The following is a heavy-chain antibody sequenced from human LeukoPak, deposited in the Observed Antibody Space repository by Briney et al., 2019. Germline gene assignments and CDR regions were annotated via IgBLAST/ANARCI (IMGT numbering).Heavy chain of an antibody. CDR2: INPSGGST. J-gene: IGHJ4*02. Sequence: ASVKVSCKASGYTFTSYYMHWVRHAPGQGLEWMGIINPSGGSTSYAQKFQGRVTMTRDMSTGTVYMELSSLRSEDTAVYYCARVSSGQHFDYWGQGTLVTVPS. CDR3: ARVSSGQHFDY. V-gene: IGHV1-46*01. CDR1: GYTFTSYY. D-gene: IGHD3-10*01.